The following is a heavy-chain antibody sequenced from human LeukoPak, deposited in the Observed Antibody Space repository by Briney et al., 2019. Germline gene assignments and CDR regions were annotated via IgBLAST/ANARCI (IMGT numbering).Heavy chain of an antibody. D-gene: IGHD3-10*01. V-gene: IGHV4-4*07. CDR1: GGSISSYY. J-gene: IGHJ4*02. CDR2: IYTSGST. CDR3: ARSGGRGRTMVRGVIIFNY. Sequence: PSETLSLTCTVSGGSISSYYWSWIRQPAGKGLEWIGRIYTSGSTNYNPSLKSRVTMSVDTSKNQFSLKLSSVTAADTAVYYCARSGGRGRTMVRGVIIFNYWGQGTLVTVSS.